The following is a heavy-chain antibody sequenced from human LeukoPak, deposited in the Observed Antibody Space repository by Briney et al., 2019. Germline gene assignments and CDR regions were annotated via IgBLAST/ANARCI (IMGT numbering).Heavy chain of an antibody. J-gene: IGHJ2*01. V-gene: IGHV3-48*03. CDR3: ARDGTTVTTWYFDL. CDR1: GFTFSFYQ. Sequence: PGGSLRLSCVASGFTFSFYQMHWVRLAPGKGLEWVSYISSDNTIYYADSVKGRFTISRDSAKNSLHLQMNSLRAEDTAVYYCARDGTTVTTWYFDLWGRGTLVTVSS. D-gene: IGHD4-17*01. CDR2: ISSDNTI.